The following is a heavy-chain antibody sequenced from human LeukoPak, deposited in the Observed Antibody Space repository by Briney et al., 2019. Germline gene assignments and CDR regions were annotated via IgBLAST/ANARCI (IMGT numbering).Heavy chain of an antibody. CDR2: INPSGGRT. CDR3: ARGSRFLDY. D-gene: IGHD3-3*01. J-gene: IGHJ4*02. V-gene: IGHV1-46*01. CDR1: GYTFTSDY. Sequence: RASVKVSCKASGYTFTSDYIHWVRQAPGQGLEWLGIINPSGGRTTYGQNFQGRVTMTRDTSTSTVYMELSSLRPEDTAVYYCARGSRFLDYWGQGTLVTVSS.